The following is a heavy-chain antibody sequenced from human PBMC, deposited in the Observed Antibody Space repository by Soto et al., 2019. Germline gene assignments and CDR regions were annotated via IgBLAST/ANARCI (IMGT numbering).Heavy chain of an antibody. J-gene: IGHJ4*02. Sequence: EVQLVESGGGLVRPGESLRLSCAASGFTFTSAWINWVRQAPGKGLEWAGRIKSKTDGGTVDYGAPVKGRFTISRYDSKNTAYLKMNSLRNEDTAVYYCTTAERGGSYYSDYWGQGTLVTVSS. V-gene: IGHV3-15*07. D-gene: IGHD1-26*01. CDR3: TTAERGGSYYSDY. CDR2: IKSKTDGGTV. CDR1: GFTFTSAW.